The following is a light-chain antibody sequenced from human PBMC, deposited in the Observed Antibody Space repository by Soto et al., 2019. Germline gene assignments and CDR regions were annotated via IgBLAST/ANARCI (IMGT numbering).Light chain of an antibody. V-gene: IGKV1-12*01. CDR3: QQANSFPIT. Sequence: DIQMTQSPPSVSAPVGDRVTITCRASQDVGKWVAWYQQKSGKAPTLLIHGASNLQSGVPPRYSGSGYGTDFTLTISSLQPEDFATYYCQQANSFPITFGQGTRLEIK. CDR2: GAS. CDR1: QDVGKW. J-gene: IGKJ5*01.